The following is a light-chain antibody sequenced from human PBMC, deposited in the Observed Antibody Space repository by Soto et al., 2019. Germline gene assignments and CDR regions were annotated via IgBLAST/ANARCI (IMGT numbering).Light chain of an antibody. V-gene: IGKV3-20*01. J-gene: IGKJ2*01. CDR2: GAS. Sequence: EIVLTQSPGTLSLSPGERATLSCRASQSVSSSYLAWYQQKPGQAPRLLIYGASSRATGIPDRFSGSGSGTDFTLTISTLEPEDFAVYYSQQYGSSPRTFGQGTKLEIK. CDR3: QQYGSSPRT. CDR1: QSVSSSY.